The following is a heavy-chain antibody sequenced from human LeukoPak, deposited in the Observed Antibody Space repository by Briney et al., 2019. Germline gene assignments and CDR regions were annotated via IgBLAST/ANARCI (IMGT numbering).Heavy chain of an antibody. J-gene: IGHJ1*01. CDR2: MNPNSGNT. CDR1: GYTFTSYD. Sequence: ASVTVSCKASGYTFTSYDINWVRQATGQGLEWMGWMNPNSGNTGYAQKFQGRVTMTRNTSISTAYMELSSLRSEDTAVYYCAVSSRYSSSWYNTPEYFQHWGQGTLVTVSS. D-gene: IGHD6-13*01. V-gene: IGHV1-8*01. CDR3: AVSSRYSSSWYNTPEYFQH.